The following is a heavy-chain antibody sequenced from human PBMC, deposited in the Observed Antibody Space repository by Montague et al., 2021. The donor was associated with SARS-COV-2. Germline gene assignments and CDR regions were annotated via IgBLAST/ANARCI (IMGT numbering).Heavy chain of an antibody. CDR3: ARVPFSSSWYYLDY. CDR1: GGSITGYF. D-gene: IGHD6-13*01. Sequence: SETLSLTCTLSGGSITGYFWTWIRQPPGKGLEWLGHMHYSWSTKYNPSLESRVTMSIDTSESQFSLHLRSVTAADTGVYYCARVPFSSSWYYLDYWGQGTLVTVSS. CDR2: MHYSWST. V-gene: IGHV4-59*12. J-gene: IGHJ4*02.